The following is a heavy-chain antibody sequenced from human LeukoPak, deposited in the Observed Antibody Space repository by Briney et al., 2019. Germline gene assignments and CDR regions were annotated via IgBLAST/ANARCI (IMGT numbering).Heavy chain of an antibody. J-gene: IGHJ4*02. CDR1: GGSISSSSHY. D-gene: IGHD2-8*02. V-gene: IGHV4-39*01. CDR3: ARLPTDLLAFDY. CDR2: ISYSAST. Sequence: PSETLSLTCTVSGGSISSSSHYWGWIRQPPGKGLEWIASISYSASTYYNPSPKSRVTISVDTSKNQFSLKLSSVTATDTAVYYCARLPTDLLAFDYWGQGTLVTVSS.